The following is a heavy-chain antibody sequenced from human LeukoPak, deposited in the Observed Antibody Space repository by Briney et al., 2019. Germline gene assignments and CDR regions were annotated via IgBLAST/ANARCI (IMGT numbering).Heavy chain of an antibody. CDR2: IYTSGST. V-gene: IGHV4-4*07. D-gene: IGHD1-26*01. CDR3: ARVGDATTGFDYFDY. Sequence: KPSETLSLTCTVSGGSISSYYWSWIRQPAGKGLEWIGRIYTSGSTNYNPSLKSRVTMSVDTSKNQFSLKLSSVTAADTAVYYCARVGDATTGFDYFDYWGQGTLVTVSS. CDR1: GGSISSYY. J-gene: IGHJ4*02.